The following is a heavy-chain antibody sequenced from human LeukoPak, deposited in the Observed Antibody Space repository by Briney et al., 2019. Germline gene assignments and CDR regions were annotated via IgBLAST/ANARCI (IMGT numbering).Heavy chain of an antibody. CDR2: ISYDGSNK. CDR3: ARGGVYSSGRFDY. CDR1: GFTFSSYA. V-gene: IGHV3-30-3*01. D-gene: IGHD6-19*01. J-gene: IGHJ4*02. Sequence: PGGSLRLSCAASGFTFSSYAMHWVRQAPGKGLEWVAVISYDGSNKYYADSVEGRFTISRDNSKNTLYLQMNSLRAEDTAVYYCARGGVYSSGRFDYWGQGTLVTVSS.